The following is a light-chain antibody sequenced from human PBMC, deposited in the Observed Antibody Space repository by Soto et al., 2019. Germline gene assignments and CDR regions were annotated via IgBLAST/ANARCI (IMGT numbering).Light chain of an antibody. J-gene: IGLJ1*01. CDR3: SSYTSSSTPCV. CDR1: SSDVGGYNY. Sequence: QSVLTQPASVSGSPGQAITISCTGTSSDVGGYNYVSWYQQHPGKAPKLMIYEVSNRPSGVSNRFSGSKYGNTASLTISGLQAEDEADYYCSSYTSSSTPCVFGTGTKVTVL. CDR2: EVS. V-gene: IGLV2-14*01.